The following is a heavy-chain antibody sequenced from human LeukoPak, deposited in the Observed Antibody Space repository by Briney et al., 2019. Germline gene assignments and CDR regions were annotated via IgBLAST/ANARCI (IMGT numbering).Heavy chain of an antibody. J-gene: IGHJ3*02. CDR3: ARSEGPFDAFDI. Sequence: GGSLRLSCAASGFTLSSYDMHWVRQATGKGLEWVSAIGTAGDTYYPGSVKGRFTISRENAKNSLYLQMNSLRAEDTAVYYCARSEGPFDAFDIWGQGTMVTVSS. CDR2: IGTAGDT. V-gene: IGHV3-13*01. CDR1: GFTLSSYD.